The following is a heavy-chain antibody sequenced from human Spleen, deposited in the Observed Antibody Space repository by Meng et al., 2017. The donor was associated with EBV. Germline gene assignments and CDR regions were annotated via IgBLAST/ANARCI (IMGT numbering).Heavy chain of an antibody. CDR2: IHRSGST. D-gene: IGHD1-26*01. Sequence: QGQLPQWGARLLKPSETLSLTCAVYGGSFSDYYWTWIRQSPEKGLEWIGEIHRSGSTNYNPSLKSRVIISVDTPKNQFSLNLGSVTAADTAVYYCARALYARSYYGSLSYWGQGTRVTGSS. J-gene: IGHJ1*01. V-gene: IGHV4-34*01. CDR1: GGSFSDYY. CDR3: ARALYARSYYGSLSY.